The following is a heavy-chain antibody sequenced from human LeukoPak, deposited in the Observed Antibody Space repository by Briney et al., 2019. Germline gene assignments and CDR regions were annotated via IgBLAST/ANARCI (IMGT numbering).Heavy chain of an antibody. CDR3: ARANYYGSGISLYYYYYMDV. J-gene: IGHJ6*03. D-gene: IGHD3-10*01. V-gene: IGHV1-8*03. Sequence: GASVKVPCKASGYTFTSYDINWVRQATGQGLEWMGWMNPNSGNTGYAQKFQGRVTITRNTSISTAYMELSSLRSEDTAVYYCARANYYGSGISLYYYYYMDVWGKGTTVTVSS. CDR1: GYTFTSYD. CDR2: MNPNSGNT.